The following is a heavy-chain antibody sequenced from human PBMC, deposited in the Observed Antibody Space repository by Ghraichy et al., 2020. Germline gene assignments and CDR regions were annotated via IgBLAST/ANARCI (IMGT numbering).Heavy chain of an antibody. J-gene: IGHJ4*02. CDR1: GGSFSGYY. V-gene: IGHV4-34*01. CDR2: INHSGST. CDR3: ARGRFGLSVDY. Sequence: SETLSLTCAVYGGSFSGYYWSWIRQPPGKGLEWIGEINHSGSTNYNPSLKSRVTISVDTSENQFSLKLSSVTAADTAVYYCARGRFGLSVDYWGQGTLVTVSS. D-gene: IGHD3-10*01.